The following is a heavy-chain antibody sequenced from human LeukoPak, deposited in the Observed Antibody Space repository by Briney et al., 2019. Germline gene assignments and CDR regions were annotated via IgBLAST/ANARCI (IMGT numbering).Heavy chain of an antibody. CDR3: ARLPIDCSSTSCSYYYYYGTDV. CDR2: IWYDGSNK. D-gene: IGHD2-2*01. CDR1: GFTFSSYG. V-gene: IGHV3-33*01. J-gene: IGHJ6*02. Sequence: GRSLRLSCAASGFTFSSYGMHWVRQAPGKGLEWVAVIWYDGSNKYYADSVKGRFTISRDNSKNTLYLQMNSLRAEDTAVYYCARLPIDCSSTSCSYYYYYGTDVWGQGTTVTVSS.